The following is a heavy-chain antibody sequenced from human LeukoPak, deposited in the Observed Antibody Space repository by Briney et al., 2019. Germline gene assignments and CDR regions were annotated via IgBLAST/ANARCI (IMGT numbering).Heavy chain of an antibody. D-gene: IGHD6-19*01. Sequence: QSGGSLRLSCAASGFTFNSYAMSWVRQAPGKGLEWVSAISGSGGSTYYADSVKGRFTISRDNSKNTLYLQMNSLRAEDTAVYYCAKALKGGWAIYYFDYWGQGTLVTVSS. CDR1: GFTFNSYA. CDR3: AKALKGGWAIYYFDY. CDR2: ISGSGGST. J-gene: IGHJ4*02. V-gene: IGHV3-23*01.